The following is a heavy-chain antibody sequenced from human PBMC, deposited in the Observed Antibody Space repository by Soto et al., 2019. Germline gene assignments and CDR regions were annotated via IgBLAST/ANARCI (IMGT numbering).Heavy chain of an antibody. CDR1: GGSISSYY. V-gene: IGHV4-59*01. D-gene: IGHD1-26*01. Sequence: PSETLSLTCTVSGGSISSYYWSWIRQPPGKGLEWIGYIYYSGSTNWNPSLKSRVTISVDTSKNQFSLKLSSVTAADTAVYYCARGRSGSYSRAAFDIWGQGTMVTVS. CDR3: ARGRSGSYSRAAFDI. J-gene: IGHJ3*02. CDR2: IYYSGST.